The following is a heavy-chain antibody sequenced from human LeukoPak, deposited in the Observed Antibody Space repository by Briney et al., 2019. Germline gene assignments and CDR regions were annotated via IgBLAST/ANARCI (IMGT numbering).Heavy chain of an antibody. Sequence: ASVKVSCKASGYTFTGYYMHWVRQAPGQGLEWMGRINPNSGGTNYAQKFQGRVTMTRDTSISTAYMELSRLRSEDTAVYYCAIQSIVGATAAFDYWGQGTLVTVSS. V-gene: IGHV1-2*06. CDR2: INPNSGGT. D-gene: IGHD1-26*01. CDR1: GYTFTGYY. J-gene: IGHJ4*02. CDR3: AIQSIVGATAAFDY.